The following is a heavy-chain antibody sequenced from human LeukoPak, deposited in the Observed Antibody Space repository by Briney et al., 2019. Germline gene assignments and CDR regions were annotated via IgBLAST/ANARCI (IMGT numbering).Heavy chain of an antibody. CDR2: INPSGGST. J-gene: IGHJ4*02. CDR1: GYTFTSYY. D-gene: IGHD3-10*01. V-gene: IGHV1-46*01. CDR3: ARDQARTGITMVRGVHDY. Sequence: PVASVKVSCKASGYTFTSYYMHWVRQAPGQGLEWMGIINPSGGSTSYAQKFQGRVTMIRDTSTSTVYMELSSLRSEDTAVYYCARDQARTGITMVRGVHDYWGQGTLVTVSS.